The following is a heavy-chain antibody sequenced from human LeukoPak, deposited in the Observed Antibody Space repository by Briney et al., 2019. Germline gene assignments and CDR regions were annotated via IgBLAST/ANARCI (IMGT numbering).Heavy chain of an antibody. CDR1: EFIFGAYW. J-gene: IGHJ4*02. CDR3: VRSLERFGTRDY. CDR2: IKQDGSEK. Sequence: PGGSLRLSCTGSEFIFGAYWMTWVRQAPGKGLEWVANIKQDGSEKYYMDSVKGRFTISRDNAKKSLFLQMNSLTVEDTALYYCVRSLERFGTRDYWGQGTLVTVSS. V-gene: IGHV3-7*01. D-gene: IGHD3-10*01.